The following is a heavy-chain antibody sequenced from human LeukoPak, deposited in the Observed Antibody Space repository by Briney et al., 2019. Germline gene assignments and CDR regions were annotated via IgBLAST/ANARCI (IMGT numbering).Heavy chain of an antibody. D-gene: IGHD4-23*01. V-gene: IGHV1-18*01. J-gene: IGHJ4*02. CDR2: ISAYNGNT. Sequence: GASVKVSCKASGYTSTSYGISWVRQAPGQGLEWMGWISAYNGNTNYAQKLQGRVTMTTDTSTSTAYMELRSLRSDDTAVYYCARHYYGGNSLLPRFDYWGQGTLVTVSS. CDR1: GYTSTSYG. CDR3: ARHYYGGNSLLPRFDY.